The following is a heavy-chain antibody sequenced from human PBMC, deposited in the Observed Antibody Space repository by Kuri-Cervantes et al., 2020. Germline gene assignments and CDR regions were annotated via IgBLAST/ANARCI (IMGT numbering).Heavy chain of an antibody. Sequence: GGSLRLCCAASGFTFSSYAMSWVRQAPGKGLEWVSAISGSGGSTYYADSVKGRFTISRDNSKNSLYLQMNSLRAEDTALYYCARVDGYSFGYFDYWGQGTLVTVSS. J-gene: IGHJ4*02. CDR1: GFTFSSYA. CDR3: ARVDGYSFGYFDY. V-gene: IGHV3-23*01. D-gene: IGHD5-18*01. CDR2: ISGSGGST.